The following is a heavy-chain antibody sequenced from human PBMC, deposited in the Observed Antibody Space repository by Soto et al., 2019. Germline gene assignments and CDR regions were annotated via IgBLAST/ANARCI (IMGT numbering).Heavy chain of an antibody. CDR2: INHSGST. CDR1: GGSFSGYY. Sequence: SETLSLTCAVYGGSFSGYYWSWIRQPPGKGLEWIGEINHSGSTNYNPSLKSRVTISVDTSKNQFSLKLSSVTAADTAVYYCARGHDFWSGYYTYYYYGMDVWGQGTTVTVSS. J-gene: IGHJ6*02. CDR3: ARGHDFWSGYYTYYYYGMDV. D-gene: IGHD3-3*01. V-gene: IGHV4-34*01.